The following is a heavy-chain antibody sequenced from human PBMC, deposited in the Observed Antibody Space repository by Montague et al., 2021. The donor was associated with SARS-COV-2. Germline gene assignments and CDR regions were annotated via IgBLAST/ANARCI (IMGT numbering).Heavy chain of an antibody. Sequence: SETLSLTCTVSGYSISSYYWSWIRQPPGKGLEWIGYIYYSGSTNYNPSLKSRVTISVDTSKNQFSLKLSSVTAADTAVYYCARATRITIFGVVNQFDYWGQGTLVTVSS. CDR3: ARATRITIFGVVNQFDY. J-gene: IGHJ4*02. CDR2: IYYSGST. D-gene: IGHD3-3*01. V-gene: IGHV4-59*12. CDR1: GYSISSYY.